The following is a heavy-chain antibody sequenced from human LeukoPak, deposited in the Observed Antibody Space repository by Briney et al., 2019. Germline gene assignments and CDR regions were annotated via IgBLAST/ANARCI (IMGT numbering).Heavy chain of an antibody. J-gene: IGHJ4*02. CDR1: GFTFSSYA. CDR3: ARDPVLDY. Sequence: PGRSLRLSCAASGFTFSSYAMHWVRQAPGKGLEWVAVISYDGSNKYYADSMKGRFTISRDNSKNTLYLQMNSLRAEDTAVYYCARDPVLDYWGQGTLVTVSS. CDR2: ISYDGSNK. V-gene: IGHV3-30-3*01.